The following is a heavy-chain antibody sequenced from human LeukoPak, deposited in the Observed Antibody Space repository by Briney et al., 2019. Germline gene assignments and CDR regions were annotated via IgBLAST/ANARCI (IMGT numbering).Heavy chain of an antibody. CDR3: VKDPRDTYGTNWFVS. D-gene: IGHD2-21*01. V-gene: IGHV3-23*01. J-gene: IGHJ5*01. CDR2: ISGTGGAT. CDR1: GFSFGNYA. Sequence: PGGSLRLSCVASGFSFGNYAMSWVRQAPGKGLQWVPQISGTGGATWYAGFARDRFTISRDNSKKTLYLQMSGLRVADTAMYYCVKDPRDTYGTNWFVSWGQGTLLIVSS.